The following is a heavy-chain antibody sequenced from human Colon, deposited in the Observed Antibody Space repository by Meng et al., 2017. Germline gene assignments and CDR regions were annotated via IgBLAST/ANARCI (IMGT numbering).Heavy chain of an antibody. J-gene: IGHJ4*02. V-gene: IGHV4-4*02. Sequence: GEQAETAAGLVKPSGNADVNCAVSGGSNRSSHGWSRVRQPTGQGLEWIGAIYHSGSTNYNPTLKSRVTISVDKIKNQFSMKLSSVIDADTAVYYCARNSAAGVDYWGQGTLVTVSS. CDR2: IYHSGST. CDR3: ARNSAAGVDY. D-gene: IGHD6-13*01. CDR1: GGSNRSSHG.